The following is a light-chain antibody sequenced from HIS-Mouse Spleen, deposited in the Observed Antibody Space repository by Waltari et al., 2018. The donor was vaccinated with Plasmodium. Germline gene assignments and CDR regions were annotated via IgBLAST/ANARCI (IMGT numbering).Light chain of an antibody. CDR3: QQYNNWSFT. CDR2: GAS. CDR1: QSVSSN. J-gene: IGKJ3*01. Sequence: EIVMTKSPATLSVSPGARATISCRASQSVSSNLAGYQQKPGQAPRRLIYGASTRATGIPARFSGSGSGTEFTLTISSLQSEDFAVYYCQQYNNWSFTFGPGTKVDIK. V-gene: IGKV3-15*01.